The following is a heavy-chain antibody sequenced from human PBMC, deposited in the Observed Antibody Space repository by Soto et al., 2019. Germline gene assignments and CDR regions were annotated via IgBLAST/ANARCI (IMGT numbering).Heavy chain of an antibody. Sequence: SETLSLTCSVSPNSISDYYWSWIRQPPGKGLEWIGFIYASGNTNFNPSLKRRITVSIDTSKSQFSLRLISVTAADTAVYYCARALGIAASGGFDYWGQGIPVTVSS. D-gene: IGHD6-13*01. CDR3: ARALGIAASGGFDY. CDR1: PNSISDYY. CDR2: IYASGNT. J-gene: IGHJ4*02. V-gene: IGHV4-59*01.